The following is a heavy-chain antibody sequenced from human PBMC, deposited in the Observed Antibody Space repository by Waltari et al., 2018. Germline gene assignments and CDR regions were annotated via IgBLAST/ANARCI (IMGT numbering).Heavy chain of an antibody. Sequence: QVQLVESGGGVVQPGRYLRLYCAASGFHFRTYGRHWVRQAPGKGLECVAVISYDGSNKYYADSVKGRFTISRDNSKNTLYLQMNSLRAEDTAVYYCAKGLVVIDYWGQGPLVPFSS. D-gene: IGHD2-15*01. J-gene: IGHJ4*02. CDR3: AKGLVVIDY. V-gene: IGHV3-30*18. CDR1: GFHFRTYG. CDR2: ISYDGSNK.